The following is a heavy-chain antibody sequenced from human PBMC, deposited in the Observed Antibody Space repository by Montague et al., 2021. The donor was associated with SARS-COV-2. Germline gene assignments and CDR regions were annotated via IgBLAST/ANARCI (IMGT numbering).Heavy chain of an antibody. D-gene: IGHD3-16*01. CDR2: IYYTGNT. J-gene: IGHJ6*02. V-gene: IGHV4-4*02. CDR3: ARGGTYHYGMDV. Sequence: SETLSLTCAVSDGFISSPNWWNWVRQPPGKGLEWIGEIYYTGNTNYNPSPKSRVTIFIDKSKNHFSLQLSSVTAADTAVYYCARGGTYHYGMDVWGQGTTVAVSS. CDR1: DGFISSPNW.